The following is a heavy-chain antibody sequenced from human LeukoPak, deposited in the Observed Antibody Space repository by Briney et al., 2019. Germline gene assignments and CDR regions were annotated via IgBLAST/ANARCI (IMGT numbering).Heavy chain of an antibody. Sequence: PSETLSLTCTVSGGSISSYYWSWIRQPAGKGLEWIGRIYTSGDTNYNPSLKGRVTMSVDTSKNQFSLKLNSVTAADTAVYYCARGPAHGGNSHAFDIWGQGTVVTVSS. D-gene: IGHD4-23*01. CDR1: GGSISSYY. J-gene: IGHJ3*02. V-gene: IGHV4-4*07. CDR2: IYTSGDT. CDR3: ARGPAHGGNSHAFDI.